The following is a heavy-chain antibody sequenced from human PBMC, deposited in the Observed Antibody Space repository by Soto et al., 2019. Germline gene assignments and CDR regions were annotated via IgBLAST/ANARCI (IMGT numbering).Heavy chain of an antibody. Sequence: PSETLSLTCTVSGGSISSSSYYWGWIRQPPGKGLEWIGSIYYSGSTYYNPSLKSRVTISVDTSKNQFSLKLSSVTAADMAVYYCRMFLNIVATIADAFDIWGQGTMVTVSS. CDR3: RMFLNIVATIADAFDI. D-gene: IGHD5-12*01. CDR1: GGSISSSSYY. V-gene: IGHV4-39*01. CDR2: IYYSGST. J-gene: IGHJ3*02.